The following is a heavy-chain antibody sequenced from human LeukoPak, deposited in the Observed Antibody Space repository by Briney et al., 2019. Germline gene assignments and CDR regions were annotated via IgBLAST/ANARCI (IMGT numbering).Heavy chain of an antibody. CDR3: ARDRTTVATPRWFDR. J-gene: IGHJ5*02. D-gene: IGHD4-23*01. Sequence: PGGSLRLSCAASGFTFSDYSMNWVRRAPGRGLEWVSYISSSSSIIYYADSVKGRFTISRDNAKKSLYLQMNSLRDEDTAVYYCARDRTTVATPRWFDRWGQGTLVTVSS. CDR1: GFTFSDYS. V-gene: IGHV3-48*02. CDR2: ISSSSSII.